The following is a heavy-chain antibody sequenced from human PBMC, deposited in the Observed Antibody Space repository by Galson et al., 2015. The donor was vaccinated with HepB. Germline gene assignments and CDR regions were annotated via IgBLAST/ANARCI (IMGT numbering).Heavy chain of an antibody. D-gene: IGHD4-17*01. V-gene: IGHV1-58*01. J-gene: IGHJ5*02. CDR2: IVVGSGNT. CDR3: AGDYGDYHNWFDP. CDR1: GFTFTSSA. Sequence: SCKASGFTFTSSAVQWVRQARGQRLEWIGWIVVGSGNTNYAQKFQERVTITRDMSTSTAYMELSSLRSEDTAVYYCAGDYGDYHNWFDPWGQGTLVTVSS.